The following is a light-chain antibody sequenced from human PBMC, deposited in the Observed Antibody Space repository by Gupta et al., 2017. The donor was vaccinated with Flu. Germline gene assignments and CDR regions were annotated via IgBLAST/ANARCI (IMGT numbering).Light chain of an antibody. CDR3: QQRSTWPRT. CDR1: QSVSSY. J-gene: IGKJ1*01. Sequence: EIVLTQSPATLSLSPGERATLPCRASQSVSSYLAWYQQKPGQAPRLLIYDASNRATGIPARFSGSGSGTDFTLTISILDPEDFAVYYCQQRSTWPRTFGQGTKVEIK. CDR2: DAS. V-gene: IGKV3-11*01.